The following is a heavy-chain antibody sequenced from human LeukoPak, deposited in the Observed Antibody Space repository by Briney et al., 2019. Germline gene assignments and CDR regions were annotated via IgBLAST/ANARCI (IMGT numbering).Heavy chain of an antibody. Sequence: GGSLRLSCAASGFTFSSYAMHWVRQAPGKGLEWVAVISYDGSNKYYADSVKGRFTISRDNSKNTLYLQMNSLRAEDTAVYYCARETTGGYFYYYYGMDVWGQGTTVTVSS. CDR1: GFTFSSYA. CDR2: ISYDGSNK. J-gene: IGHJ6*02. V-gene: IGHV3-30-3*01. D-gene: IGHD3-10*01. CDR3: ARETTGGYFYYYYGMDV.